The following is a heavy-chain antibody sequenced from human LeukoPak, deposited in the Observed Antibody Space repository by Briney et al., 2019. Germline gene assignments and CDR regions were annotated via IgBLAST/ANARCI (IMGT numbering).Heavy chain of an antibody. J-gene: IGHJ4*02. CDR1: GGSISSYS. D-gene: IGHD6-19*01. V-gene: IGHV4-59*12. CDR3: ARGRSGWLAFDY. Sequence: SETLSLTCTVSGGSISSYSWSWIRQPPGKGLEWIGYIYYSGTTNYNPSLKSRVTISVDTSKNKSSLKLSSVTAAGTAVCYCARGRSGWLAFDYWGQGILVTVSS. CDR2: IYYSGTT.